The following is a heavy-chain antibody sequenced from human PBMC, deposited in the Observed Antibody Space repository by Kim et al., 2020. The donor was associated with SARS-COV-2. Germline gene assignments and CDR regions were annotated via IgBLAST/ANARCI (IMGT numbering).Heavy chain of an antibody. D-gene: IGHD4-17*01. CDR3: AGGWSDGEFDY. Sequence: ASVKVSCKASGYTFTSYAMHWVRQAPGQRLEWMGWINAGNGNTKYSQKFQGRVTITRDTSASTAYMELSSLRSEDTAVYHCAGGWSDGEFDYWGQGTLVTVSS. V-gene: IGHV1-3*01. CDR1: GYTFTSYA. CDR2: INAGNGNT. J-gene: IGHJ4*02.